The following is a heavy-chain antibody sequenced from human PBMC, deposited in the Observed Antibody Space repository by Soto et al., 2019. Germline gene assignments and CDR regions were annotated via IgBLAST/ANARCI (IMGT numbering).Heavy chain of an antibody. CDR3: ARCTGYYYYYGMDV. CDR1: GYSFSDYS. CDR2: MNPKSGHT. J-gene: IGHJ6*02. Sequence: ASVKVSCKASGYSFSDYSINWVRQAPGQGLEWMGWMNPKSGHTAHAQKIQGRVTITRDTSASTAYMELSSLRSEDTAVYYCARCTGYYYYYGMDVWGQGTTVTVSS. V-gene: IGHV1-8*01.